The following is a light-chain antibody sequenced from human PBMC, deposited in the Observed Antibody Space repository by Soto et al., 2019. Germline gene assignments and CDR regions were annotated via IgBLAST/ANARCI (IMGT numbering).Light chain of an antibody. CDR3: QQYNSYAET. CDR2: DAS. V-gene: IGKV1-5*01. Sequence: DIQMTQSPSTLSASVGDRVTITCRACQSISSWLAWYQQKPGKAPKLLIYDASSLESGVPSRFSGSGSGTEFTLTISSLQPDDFATYYCQQYNSYAETFGQGTKLEIK. J-gene: IGKJ2*01. CDR1: QSISSW.